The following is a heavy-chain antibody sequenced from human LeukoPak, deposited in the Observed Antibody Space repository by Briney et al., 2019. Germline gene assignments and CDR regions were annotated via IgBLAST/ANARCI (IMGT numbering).Heavy chain of an antibody. D-gene: IGHD3-22*01. CDR3: ARLEYDSSGYYYFDY. CDR1: GYTFTGYY. CDR2: INPNSGGT. V-gene: IGHV1-2*02. J-gene: IGHJ4*02. Sequence: SVKLSCKASGYTFTGYYMHWVRQAPGQGLEWMGWINPNSGGTNYAQKFQGGVTMTRDTSISTAYMELSRLRSDDTAVYYCARLEYDSSGYYYFDYWGQGTFGAVSS.